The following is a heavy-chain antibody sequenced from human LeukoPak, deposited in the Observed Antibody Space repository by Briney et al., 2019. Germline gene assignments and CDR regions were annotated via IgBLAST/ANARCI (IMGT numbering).Heavy chain of an antibody. Sequence: PGGSLRLSCAASGFTFSSYCMNWVRQAPGEGLEWVSSISSSSSYIYYADSVKGRFTISRDNAKNSLYLQMNSLRAEDTAVYYCARSGIRGYYFDYWGQGTLVTVSS. CDR2: ISSSSSYI. V-gene: IGHV3-21*01. D-gene: IGHD1-14*01. CDR3: ARSGIRGYYFDY. J-gene: IGHJ4*02. CDR1: GFTFSSYC.